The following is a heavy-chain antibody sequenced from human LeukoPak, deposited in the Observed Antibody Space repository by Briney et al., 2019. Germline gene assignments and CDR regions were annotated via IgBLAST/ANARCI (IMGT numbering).Heavy chain of an antibody. J-gene: IGHJ4*02. CDR1: GYTFHRYY. CDR3: ARGGFDYDILTGP. V-gene: IGHV1-46*02. D-gene: IGHD3-9*01. Sequence: ASVKVSCKASGYTFHRYYLLWVRQAPGQGLNWVGRVNPSGDRTRYAQKFQGRVTMTRDTSTSTGYMELSSLRSEDTAVYYCARGGFDYDILTGPWGQGTLVTVSS. CDR2: VNPSGDRT.